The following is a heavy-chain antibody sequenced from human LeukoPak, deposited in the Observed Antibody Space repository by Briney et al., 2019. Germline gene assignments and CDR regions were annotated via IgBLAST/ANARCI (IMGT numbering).Heavy chain of an antibody. CDR1: GDSISSSSYY. Sequence: SETLSLTCTVSGDSISSSSYYWDWIRQPPGKGLEWIGNIYYSGSTYYNPSLKSRVTISVDTSKNQFSLKLSSVTAADTAVYYCARGWKQSGYRFDYYYYMDVWGKGTTVTVSS. CDR3: ARGWKQSGYRFDYYYYMDV. J-gene: IGHJ6*03. V-gene: IGHV4-39*07. CDR2: IYYSGST. D-gene: IGHD5-12*01.